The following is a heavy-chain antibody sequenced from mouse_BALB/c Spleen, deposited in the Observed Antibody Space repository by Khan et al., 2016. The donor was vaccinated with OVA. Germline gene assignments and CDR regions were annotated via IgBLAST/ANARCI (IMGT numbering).Heavy chain of an antibody. J-gene: IGHJ3*01. CDR2: IIPTNDYT. CDR3: AREGAYYRSDGWFAY. V-gene: IGHV1-4*01. D-gene: IGHD2-14*01. Sequence: QVQLKESETELARPGASVKMSCKASGYTFTTYTIHWVKHRPGQGLEWIGYIIPTNDYTNYNQKFKDRATLTADKSSSTAYMQLSSLTSEDSALYYCAREGAYYRSDGWFAYWGQGTLVTVSA. CDR1: GYTFTTYT.